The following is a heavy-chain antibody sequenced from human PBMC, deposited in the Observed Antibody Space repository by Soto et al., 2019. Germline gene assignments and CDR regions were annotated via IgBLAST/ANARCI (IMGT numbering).Heavy chain of an antibody. J-gene: IGHJ4*02. CDR3: ANSLGGGFCVY. V-gene: IGHV3-23*01. Sequence: GGSLRLSCVASGFTFSNYATSWVRQAPGKGLEWVSSVTPSGGNTYYADSMKGRFTMSRDNSKNTLYLQMSSLRVEDTAVYYCANSLGGGFCVYWGQGTLVTVSS. CDR2: VTPSGGNT. D-gene: IGHD6-19*01. CDR1: GFTFSNYA.